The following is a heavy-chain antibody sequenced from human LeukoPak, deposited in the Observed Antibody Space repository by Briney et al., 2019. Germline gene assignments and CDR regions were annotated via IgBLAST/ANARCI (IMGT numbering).Heavy chain of an antibody. CDR2: ISGSGGST. CDR1: GFTFSSYA. D-gene: IGHD4-17*01. V-gene: IGHV3-23*01. CDR3: ARDRSNGDYAFDY. Sequence: QTGGSLRLSCAASGFTFSSYAMSWVRQAPGKGLEWVSAISGSGGSTYYADSVKGRFTISRDNAKNSLYLQMNSLRAEDTAVYYCARDRSNGDYAFDYWGQGALVTVSS. J-gene: IGHJ4*02.